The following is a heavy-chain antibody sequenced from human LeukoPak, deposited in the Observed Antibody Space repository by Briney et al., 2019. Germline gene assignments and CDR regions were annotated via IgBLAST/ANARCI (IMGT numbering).Heavy chain of an antibody. CDR1: GGSISSGSYY. D-gene: IGHD3-10*01. CDR3: ARDVLLWFGGENWFDP. Sequence: SQTLSLTCTVSGGSISSGSYYWSWIRQPAGKGLEWIGRIYTSGSTNYNPSLKSRVTISVDTSKNQFSLKLSSVTAADTAVYYCARDVLLWFGGENWFDPWGQGTLVSVSS. CDR2: IYTSGST. V-gene: IGHV4-61*02. J-gene: IGHJ5*02.